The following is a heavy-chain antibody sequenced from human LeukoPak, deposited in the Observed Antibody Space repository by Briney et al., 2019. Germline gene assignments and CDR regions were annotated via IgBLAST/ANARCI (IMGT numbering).Heavy chain of an antibody. Sequence: PGGSLRLSCAASGFTFSSYGMHWVRQAPGKGLEGGAVIWYEGSNKYYADSVKGRFTISRDNSKNTLYLQMNSLRAEDTAVYYCAGGAAWLHDYYYGMDVWGQGTTVTVSS. CDR3: AGGAAWLHDYYYGMDV. D-gene: IGHD5-12*01. CDR2: IWYEGSNK. J-gene: IGHJ6*02. V-gene: IGHV3-33*01. CDR1: GFTFSSYG.